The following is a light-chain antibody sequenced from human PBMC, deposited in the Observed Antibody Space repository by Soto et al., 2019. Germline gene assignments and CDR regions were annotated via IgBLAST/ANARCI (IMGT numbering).Light chain of an antibody. CDR2: DVT. CDR1: SSDVGGYNY. Sequence: QSALTQPRSVSGSPGQSVTISCTGTSSDVGGYNYVSWYQQHPDTAPKLLIYDVTKRPSGVPDRFSGSKSGNTAALTISGLHDDDEADYLCSSYAGPYTFVNFGGGTQLTVL. J-gene: IGLJ2*01. CDR3: SSYAGPYTFVN. V-gene: IGLV2-11*01.